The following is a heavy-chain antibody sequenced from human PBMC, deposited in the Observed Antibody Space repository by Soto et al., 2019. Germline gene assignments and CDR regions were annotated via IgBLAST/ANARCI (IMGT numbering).Heavy chain of an antibody. D-gene: IGHD5-12*01. CDR1: GFSFSSYA. Sequence: EVQLLESGGGLVQPGGSLRLSCAASGFSFSSYAMVWVRQAPGKGLEWVSVISARGGSSYFADSVKGRFTISRDNSKNLLSLEMNSLRAQDTAIYVCAKGSIEYSASVDNWGQGTLVLVSS. CDR2: ISARGGSS. J-gene: IGHJ4*02. CDR3: AKGSIEYSASVDN. V-gene: IGHV3-23*01.